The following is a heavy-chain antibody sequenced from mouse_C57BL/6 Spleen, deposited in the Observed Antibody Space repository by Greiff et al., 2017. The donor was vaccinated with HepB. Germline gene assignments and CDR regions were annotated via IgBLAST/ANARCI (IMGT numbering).Heavy chain of an antibody. CDR1: GYSFTGYY. Sequence: EVQLQQSGPELVKPGASVKISCKASGYSFTGYYMNWVKQSPEKSLEWIGEINPSTGGTTYNQKFKAKATLTVDKSSSTAYMQLKSLTSEDSAVYYCARNDYGPDYWGQGTTLTVSS. D-gene: IGHD2-4*01. J-gene: IGHJ2*01. V-gene: IGHV1-42*01. CDR2: INPSTGGT. CDR3: ARNDYGPDY.